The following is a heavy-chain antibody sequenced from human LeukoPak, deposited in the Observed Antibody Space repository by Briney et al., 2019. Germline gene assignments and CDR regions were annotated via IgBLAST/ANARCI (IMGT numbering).Heavy chain of an antibody. CDR3: AKDLVAYYDILTGSMETGFDY. Sequence: GGSLRLSCAASGFTFSSYGMSWVRQAPGKGLEWVSAISGSGGSTYYADSVKGRFTISRDNSKNTLYLQMNSLRAEDTAVYYCAKDLVAYYDILTGSMETGFDYRGQGTLVTVSS. CDR1: GFTFSSYG. V-gene: IGHV3-23*01. CDR2: ISGSGGST. J-gene: IGHJ4*02. D-gene: IGHD3-9*01.